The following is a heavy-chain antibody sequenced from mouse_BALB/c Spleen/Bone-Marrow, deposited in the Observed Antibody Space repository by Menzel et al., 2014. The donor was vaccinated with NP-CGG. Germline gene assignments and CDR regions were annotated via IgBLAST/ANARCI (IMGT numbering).Heavy chain of an antibody. Sequence: EVQLQQSGAELVKPGASVKLSCTASGFNIKDTYMHWVKQRPEQGLEWIGRIDPANGNTKYDPKFQGKATITADTSSNTDCLQLSSLTSEDTAVYYCAAYYYGSSRFAYWGQGTLVTVSA. J-gene: IGHJ3*01. V-gene: IGHV14-3*02. CDR3: AAYYYGSSRFAY. D-gene: IGHD1-1*01. CDR2: IDPANGNT. CDR1: GFNIKDTY.